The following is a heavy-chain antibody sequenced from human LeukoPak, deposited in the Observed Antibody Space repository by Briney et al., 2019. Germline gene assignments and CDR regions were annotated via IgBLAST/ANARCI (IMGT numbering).Heavy chain of an antibody. CDR3: ARDPGYGITYIDY. V-gene: IGHV1-2*02. J-gene: IGHJ4*02. Sequence: VASVKVSCKASGYTFTGYYMHWVRQAPGQGLEWMGWINPNSGGTNYAQKFQGRVTMTRDTSISTAYMELSRLRSDDTALYYCARDPGYGITYIDYWGQGTLVTVSS. CDR1: GYTFTGYY. CDR2: INPNSGGT. D-gene: IGHD3-10*01.